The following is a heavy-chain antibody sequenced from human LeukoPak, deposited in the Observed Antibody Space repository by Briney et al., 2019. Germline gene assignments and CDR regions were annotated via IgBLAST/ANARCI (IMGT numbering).Heavy chain of an antibody. D-gene: IGHD3-10*01. V-gene: IGHV3-21*01. CDR3: ARGSTVVRGVSPAGDY. Sequence: GGSLRLSCAASGFAFSTYSIDWVRQAPGKGLEWVSSISRSSSYIYYADSMKGRFTISRDNAKNSLDLQMHSLRAEDTAVYYCARGSTVVRGVSPAGDYWGQGTLVTVSS. J-gene: IGHJ4*02. CDR2: ISRSSSYI. CDR1: GFAFSTYS.